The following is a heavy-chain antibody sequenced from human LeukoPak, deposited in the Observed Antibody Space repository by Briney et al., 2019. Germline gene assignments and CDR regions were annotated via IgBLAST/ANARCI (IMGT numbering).Heavy chain of an antibody. CDR2: IYPGDSDT. J-gene: IGHJ3*02. D-gene: IGHD4-17*01. V-gene: IGHV5-51*01. CDR3: ARHGWDYGDPARAFDI. Sequence: GESLKISCKGSGYSFTSYWIGWVRQMPGKGLEWMGIIYPGDSDTRYSPSFQGQATISADKSISTAYLQWSSLKASDTAMYYCARHGWDYGDPARAFDIWGQGTMVTVSS. CDR1: GYSFTSYW.